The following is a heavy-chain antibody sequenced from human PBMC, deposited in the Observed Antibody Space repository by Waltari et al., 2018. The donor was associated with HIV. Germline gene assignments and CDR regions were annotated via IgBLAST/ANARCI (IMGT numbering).Heavy chain of an antibody. V-gene: IGHV4-59*01. J-gene: IGHJ4*02. CDR2: VHGSGNT. CDR3: ARVKASYYDGSGFYFLDY. D-gene: IGHD3-22*01. Sequence: QVQLQESGPGLVKPSETLSLICSVSGGPPSGYSWTCIRPPPGKGLEWIGYVHGSGNTKYNPSLQSRVTISIDTSKNQVSLALNSVTAADTAVYFCARVKASYYDGSGFYFLDYWGQGTLVTVSS. CDR1: GGPPSGYS.